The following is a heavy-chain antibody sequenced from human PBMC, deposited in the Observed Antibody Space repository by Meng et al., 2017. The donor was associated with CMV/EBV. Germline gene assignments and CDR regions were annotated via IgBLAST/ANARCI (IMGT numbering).Heavy chain of an antibody. CDR2: VFYSGST. D-gene: IGHD3-3*01. CDR1: GGSISSSSYY. Sequence: SETLSLTCTVSGGSISSSSYYWGWIRQPPGKGLEWIGYVFYSGSTNYNPSLRSRVTISLDTSKTRFSLKLSSLTAADTAVYYCARVLLRFLEWLSDYGMDVWGQGTTVTVSS. V-gene: IGHV4-61*05. CDR3: ARVLLRFLEWLSDYGMDV. J-gene: IGHJ6*02.